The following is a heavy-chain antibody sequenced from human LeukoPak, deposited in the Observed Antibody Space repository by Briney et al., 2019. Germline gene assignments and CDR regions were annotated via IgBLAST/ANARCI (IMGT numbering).Heavy chain of an antibody. V-gene: IGHV1-8*02. Sequence: ASVKVSCKASGYTFTGHYIHWVRQAPGQGLEWMGWMNPNSGNTGYAQKFQGRVTMTRNTSISTAYMELSSLRSEDTAVYYCARGRYYDFWSGYYYGMDVWGQGTTVTVSS. D-gene: IGHD3-3*01. CDR3: ARGRYYDFWSGYYYGMDV. CDR2: MNPNSGNT. CDR1: GYTFTGHY. J-gene: IGHJ6*02.